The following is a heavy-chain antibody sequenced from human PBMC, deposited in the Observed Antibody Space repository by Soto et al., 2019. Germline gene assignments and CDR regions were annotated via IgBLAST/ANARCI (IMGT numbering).Heavy chain of an antibody. V-gene: IGHV4-59*01. CDR3: ASSNIAAAGFYYYGMDV. Sequence: SETLSLTCTVSGDSISSYYWSWIRQPPGKVLELIGYIYYSGSTNYNPSLKSRVTISVDTSKNQFSLNLSSVTAADTAVYYCASSNIAAAGFYYYGMDVWGRGTTVTVSS. CDR1: GDSISSYY. CDR2: IYYSGST. J-gene: IGHJ6*02. D-gene: IGHD6-13*01.